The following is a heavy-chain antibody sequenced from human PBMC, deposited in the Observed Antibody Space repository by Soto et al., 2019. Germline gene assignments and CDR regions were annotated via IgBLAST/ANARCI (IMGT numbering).Heavy chain of an antibody. CDR2: ISWNSNSI. Sequence: PGGSLRLSCEASGFMFDDYAMYWVRQAPGKGLEWVSGISWNSNSIVYADSVEGRFTISRDNAKNSLYLQMNSLKPEDTALYYCANSQSIASRPFDERGQRTLVTVSS. D-gene: IGHD6-6*01. J-gene: IGHJ4*02. CDR1: GFMFDDYA. V-gene: IGHV3-9*01. CDR3: ANSQSIASRPFDE.